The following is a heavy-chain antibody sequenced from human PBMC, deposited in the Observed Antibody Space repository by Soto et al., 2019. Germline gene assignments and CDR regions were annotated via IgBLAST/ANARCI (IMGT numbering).Heavy chain of an antibody. Sequence: GGSLRLSCAASGFTFSSYGMHWVRQAPGKGLEWVAVISYDGSNKYYADSVKGRFTISRDNSKNTLYLQMNSLRAEDTAVYYCAKGYFPYYYSSGPSSYFDSWGQGTQVTVSS. J-gene: IGHJ4*02. CDR2: ISYDGSNK. CDR1: GFTFSSYG. V-gene: IGHV3-30*18. CDR3: AKGYFPYYYSSGPSSYFDS. D-gene: IGHD3-22*01.